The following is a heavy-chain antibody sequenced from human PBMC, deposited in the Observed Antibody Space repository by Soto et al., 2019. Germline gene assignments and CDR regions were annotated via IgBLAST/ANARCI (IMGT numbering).Heavy chain of an antibody. J-gene: IGHJ3*02. CDR1: GFTFSSYA. Sequence: GGSLRLSCAASGFTFSSYAMHWVRQAPGKGLEYVSAISSNGGSTYYANSVKGRFTISRDNSKNTLYLQMGSLRAEDMAVYYCARVGDYGDYVFAFDIWGQGTMVTVSS. CDR3: ARVGDYGDYVFAFDI. V-gene: IGHV3-64*01. D-gene: IGHD4-17*01. CDR2: ISSNGGST.